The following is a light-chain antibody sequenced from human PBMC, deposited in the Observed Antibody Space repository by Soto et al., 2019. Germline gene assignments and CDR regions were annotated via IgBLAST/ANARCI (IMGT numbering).Light chain of an antibody. CDR2: DVN. V-gene: IGLV2-11*01. CDR3: QSYDSSLSGSGV. CDR1: SGDIGAYNY. Sequence: QSVLTQPRSVSGSPGQSVTFSCTGTSGDIGAYNYVSWYQFHPGKAPKMIIYDVNKRPSGVPDRFSGSKSGNTASLTISWLQAEDEADYYCQSYDSSLSGSGVFGGGTKLTVL. J-gene: IGLJ2*01.